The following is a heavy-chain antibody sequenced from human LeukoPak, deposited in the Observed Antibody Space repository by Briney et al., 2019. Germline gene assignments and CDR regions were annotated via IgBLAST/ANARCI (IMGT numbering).Heavy chain of an antibody. CDR2: ISYDGSNK. V-gene: IGHV3-30*18. CDR1: GSTFSSYG. CDR3: AKGDYDILTGYY. D-gene: IGHD3-9*01. J-gene: IGHJ4*02. Sequence: GGSLRLSCAASGSTFSSYGMHWVRQAPGKGLEWVAVISYDGSNKYYADSVKGRFTISRDNSKNTLYLQMNSLRAEDTAVYYCAKGDYDILTGYYWGQGTLVTVSS.